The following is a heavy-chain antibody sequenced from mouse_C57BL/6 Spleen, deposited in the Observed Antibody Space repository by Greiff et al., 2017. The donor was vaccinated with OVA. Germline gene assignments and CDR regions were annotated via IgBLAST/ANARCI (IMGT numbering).Heavy chain of an antibody. J-gene: IGHJ1*03. CDR3: ARSRVYYGSSYGYFDV. Sequence: QVQLQQPGTELVKPGASVKLSCKASGYTFTSYWMHWVKQRPGQGLEWIGNINPSNGGTNYNEKFKSKATLTVDKSSSTAYMQLSSLTSEDSAVYYCARSRVYYGSSYGYFDVWGTGTTVTVSS. D-gene: IGHD1-1*01. CDR2: INPSNGGT. CDR1: GYTFTSYW. V-gene: IGHV1-53*01.